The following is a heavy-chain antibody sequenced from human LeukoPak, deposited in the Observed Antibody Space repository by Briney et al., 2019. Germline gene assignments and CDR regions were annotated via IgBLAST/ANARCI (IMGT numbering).Heavy chain of an antibody. J-gene: IGHJ3*01. CDR2: VNPDNGNT. CDR1: GYSFNTFH. V-gene: IGHV1-8*03. CDR3: ARRGLVAGIYDLVYGFDL. Sequence: GASVKVSCEAAGYSFNTFHMNWVRQAPGQGPEWIGWVNPDNGNTGFAQKFQGRVTITQNSSVTTVYMELSSLTSEDTAVYYCARRGLVAGIYDLVYGFDLWGQGTMVTVSS. D-gene: IGHD3/OR15-3a*01.